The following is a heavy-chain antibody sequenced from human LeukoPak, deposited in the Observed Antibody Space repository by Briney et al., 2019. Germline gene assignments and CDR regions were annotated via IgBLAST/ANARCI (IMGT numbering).Heavy chain of an antibody. Sequence: GGSLRLSCAASGFTFSSYWMSWVRQAPGKGLEWVANIKQDGSEKYYVDSVKSRFTISRDNAKNSLYLQMNSLRAEDTAVYYCARVYYYGSGSYAFDIWGQGTMVTVSS. CDR2: IKQDGSEK. CDR3: ARVYYYGSGSYAFDI. D-gene: IGHD3-10*01. J-gene: IGHJ3*02. CDR1: GFTFSSYW. V-gene: IGHV3-7*01.